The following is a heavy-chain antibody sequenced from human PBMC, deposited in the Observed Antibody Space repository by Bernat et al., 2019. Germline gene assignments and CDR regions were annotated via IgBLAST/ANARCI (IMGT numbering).Heavy chain of an antibody. CDR1: GFTFGSYW. Sequence: EMQLVESGGGLVQPGGSLRLSCAASGFTFGSYWMHWVRQVPGKGLLWVARINSDGSVIKYADSVKGRFTISRDNAKNRLYLKMNSLRAEDTSIYYCAKDGQLTPYFYYYMDVWGRGTTVTVSS. CDR3: AKDGQLTPYFYYYMDV. CDR2: INSDGSVI. J-gene: IGHJ6*03. V-gene: IGHV3-74*03. D-gene: IGHD3-10*01.